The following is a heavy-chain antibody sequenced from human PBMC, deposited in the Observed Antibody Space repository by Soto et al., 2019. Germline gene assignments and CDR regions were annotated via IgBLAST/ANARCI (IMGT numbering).Heavy chain of an antibody. V-gene: IGHV1-46*01. CDR3: AREDSMTTVVTRNAFDI. CDR2: INPSGGST. J-gene: IGHJ3*02. Sequence: ASVKVSCKASGYTFTSYYMHWVRQAPGQGLEWMGIINPSGGSTSYAQKFQGRVTMTRDTSTSTVYMELGSLRSEDTAVYYCAREDSMTTVVTRNAFDIWGQGTMVTVSS. CDR1: GYTFTSYY. D-gene: IGHD4-17*01.